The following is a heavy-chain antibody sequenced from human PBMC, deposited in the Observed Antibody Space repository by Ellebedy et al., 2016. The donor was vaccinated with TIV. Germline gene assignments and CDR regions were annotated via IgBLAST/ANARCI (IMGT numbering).Heavy chain of an antibody. D-gene: IGHD3-22*01. J-gene: IGHJ3*02. Sequence: GGSLRLXCAASGFTFSSYDMHWVRQATGKGLEWVSAIGTAGDTYYPGSVKGRFTISRENAKNSLYLQMNSLRAGDTAVYYCARGFKWLGYDAFDIWGQGTMVTVSS. CDR3: ARGFKWLGYDAFDI. CDR2: IGTAGDT. CDR1: GFTFSSYD. V-gene: IGHV3-13*01.